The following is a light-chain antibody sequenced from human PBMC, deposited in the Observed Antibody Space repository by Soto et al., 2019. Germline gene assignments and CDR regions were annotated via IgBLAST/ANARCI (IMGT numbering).Light chain of an antibody. CDR1: QSFRGL. CDR2: DAY. CDR3: RQRHMWPIT. V-gene: IGKV3-11*01. Sequence: IVFTQSPGTLSLSAGERATLSCMASQSFRGLLAWYQQKPGQAPRLLIYDAYNRATGIPPRFSGSGSGTDFTLTSSSLEPEDSAVYYCRQRHMWPITFGQGTRLEIK. J-gene: IGKJ5*01.